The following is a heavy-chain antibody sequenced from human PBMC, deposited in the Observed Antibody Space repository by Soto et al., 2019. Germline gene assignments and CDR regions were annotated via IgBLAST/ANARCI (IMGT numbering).Heavy chain of an antibody. CDR3: ARAAAYYNDSSGYSVFDY. CDR1: GFTFSSYE. V-gene: IGHV3-48*03. Sequence: GGSLRLSCAASGFTFSSYEMNWVRQAPGKGLEWVSYISSSGSTIYYADSVKGRFTISRDNAKNSLYLQMNSLRAEDTAVYYCARAAAYYNDSSGYSVFDYWGQGTLVTVSS. D-gene: IGHD3-22*01. CDR2: ISSSGSTI. J-gene: IGHJ4*02.